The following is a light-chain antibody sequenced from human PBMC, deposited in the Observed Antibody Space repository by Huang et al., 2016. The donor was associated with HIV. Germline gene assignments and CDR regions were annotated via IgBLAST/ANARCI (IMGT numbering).Light chain of an antibody. CDR3: QQRSNWPPAVT. V-gene: IGKV3-11*01. J-gene: IGKJ5*01. CDR2: DAS. CDR1: QSVSSY. Sequence: EIVLTQSPATLSLSPGERATLSCRASQSVSSYLAWYQQKPGQAPRLLIYDASNRATGIPARCSGSGSGTDFTLTISSLEPEDVAVYYCQQRSNWPPAVTFGQGTRLEIK.